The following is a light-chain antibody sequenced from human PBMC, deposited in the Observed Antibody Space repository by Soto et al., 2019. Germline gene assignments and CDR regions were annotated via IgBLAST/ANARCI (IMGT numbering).Light chain of an antibody. Sequence: QSLLTQPASVSGSRGQSITISCTGTSSDTRGYNYVSWYQQHTGKVPKLLIFEVSTRPSGVSNRFSGSKSGNTASLTISGLQADDEADYYCSSFTTSTTLDVFGTGTKVTVL. CDR3: SSFTTSTTLDV. J-gene: IGLJ1*01. CDR2: EVS. V-gene: IGLV2-14*01. CDR1: SSDTRGYNY.